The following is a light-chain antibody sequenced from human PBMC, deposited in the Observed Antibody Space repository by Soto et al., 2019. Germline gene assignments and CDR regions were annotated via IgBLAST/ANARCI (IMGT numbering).Light chain of an antibody. CDR1: QSLLHSDGNTY. V-gene: IGKV2-24*01. Sequence: DIVMTQTPLSSPVTLGQPASISCRSSQSLLHSDGNTYLSWLQQRPGQPPRLLIYKISNRLSGVPDRFSGSGAGTDFTLKISRVEAEDVGVYYCMEATHQRTFGQGTKVEIK. J-gene: IGKJ1*01. CDR3: MEATHQRT. CDR2: KIS.